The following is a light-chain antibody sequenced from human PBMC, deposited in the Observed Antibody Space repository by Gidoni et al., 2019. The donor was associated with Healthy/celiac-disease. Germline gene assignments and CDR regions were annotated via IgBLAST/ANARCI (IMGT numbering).Light chain of an antibody. J-gene: IGKJ2*01. Sequence: EIVLTQSPATLSLSPGERATLSCRASQRVSSYLSWYQQKPGQAPSPLIYDASSRATGIPARFSGSGSGTDFTLTISSLEPEDFAVYYCQQRSNWPHTFGEGTKLEIK. CDR1: QRVSSY. V-gene: IGKV3-11*01. CDR2: DAS. CDR3: QQRSNWPHT.